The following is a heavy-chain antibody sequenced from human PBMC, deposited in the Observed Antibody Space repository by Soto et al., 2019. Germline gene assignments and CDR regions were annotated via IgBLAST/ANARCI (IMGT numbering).Heavy chain of an antibody. Sequence: ASVKVSCKASGYTFTSYGISWVRQAPGQRLEWMGWINAGNGNTKYSQKFQGRVTITRDTSASTAYMELSSLRSEDTAVYYCASPYYYDSSGYYPLYYYYGMDVWGQGTTVTVSS. D-gene: IGHD3-22*01. V-gene: IGHV1-3*01. CDR1: GYTFTSYG. CDR2: INAGNGNT. CDR3: ASPYYYDSSGYYPLYYYYGMDV. J-gene: IGHJ6*02.